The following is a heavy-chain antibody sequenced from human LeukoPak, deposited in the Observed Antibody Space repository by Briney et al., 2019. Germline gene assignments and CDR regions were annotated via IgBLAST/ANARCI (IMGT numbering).Heavy chain of an antibody. D-gene: IGHD6-19*01. J-gene: IGHJ4*02. CDR3: AKDRQWLGQRPSNFDY. V-gene: IGHV3-23*01. CDR1: EFTFSSYG. CDR2: ISSSGGST. Sequence: GGSLRLSCVTSEFTFSSYGMSWIRQAPGKGLEWVSGISSSGGSTYYADSVKGRFTISRDDSKNTVYLQMNRLRADDTALYYCAKDRQWLGQRPSNFDYWGQGTLVTVSS.